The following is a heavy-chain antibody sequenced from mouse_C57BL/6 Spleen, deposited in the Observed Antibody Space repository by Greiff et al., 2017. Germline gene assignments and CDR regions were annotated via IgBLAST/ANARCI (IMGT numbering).Heavy chain of an antibody. CDR2: ISDGGSYT. CDR3: ARDRDYGLFAMDY. Sequence: EVHLVQSGGGLVKPGGSLKLSCAASGFTFSSYAMSWVRQTPEQRLEWVATISDGGSYTYYPDNVKGRFTISRDNATNNLYLQLSHLKSEDTAMYYCARDRDYGLFAMDYWGQGTSVTVSS. J-gene: IGHJ4*01. V-gene: IGHV5-4*01. CDR1: GFTFSSYA. D-gene: IGHD2-4*01.